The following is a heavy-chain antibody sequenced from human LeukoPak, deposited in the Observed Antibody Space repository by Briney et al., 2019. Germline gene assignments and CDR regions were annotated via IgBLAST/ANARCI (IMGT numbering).Heavy chain of an antibody. CDR1: GFTFSTYW. CDR3: ARYTEYYFDY. V-gene: IGHV3-7*01. CDR2: MKRDGSEV. D-gene: IGHD2-2*02. Sequence: GGSLRLSCAASGFTFSTYWMTWVRQAPGKGLEWVANMKRDGSEVDYANSVKGHFTISRDNAKSSLYLQMNSLRAEVTAVYYCARYTEYYFDYWGQGTLVTVSS. J-gene: IGHJ4*02.